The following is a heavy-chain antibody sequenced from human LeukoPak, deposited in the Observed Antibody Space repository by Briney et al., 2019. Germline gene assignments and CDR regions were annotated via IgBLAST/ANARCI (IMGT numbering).Heavy chain of an antibody. V-gene: IGHV1-8*01. CDR2: MNPNSGNT. D-gene: IGHD2-15*01. Sequence: GASVKVSCKASGYTFTSYDINWVRQATGQGLEWMGWMNPNSGNTGYAQKFQGRVTMTRNTSISTAYMELGSLRSEDTAVYYCARVIVVVVAAHPFDGMDVWGQGTTVTVSS. J-gene: IGHJ6*02. CDR1: GYTFTSYD. CDR3: ARVIVVVVAAHPFDGMDV.